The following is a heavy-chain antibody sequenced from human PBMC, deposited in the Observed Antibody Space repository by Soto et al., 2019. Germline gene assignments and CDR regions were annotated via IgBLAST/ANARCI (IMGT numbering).Heavy chain of an antibody. V-gene: IGHV4-39*01. Sequence: SETLSLTCTVSGGSISSSSYYWGWIRQPPGKGLEWIGSIYYSGSTYYNPSLKSRVTISVDTSKNQFSLKLSSVTAADTAVYYCARLQDRYSSSSIFRDYWGQGTLVTVSS. CDR3: ARLQDRYSSSSIFRDY. D-gene: IGHD6-6*01. CDR2: IYYSGST. CDR1: GGSISSSSYY. J-gene: IGHJ4*02.